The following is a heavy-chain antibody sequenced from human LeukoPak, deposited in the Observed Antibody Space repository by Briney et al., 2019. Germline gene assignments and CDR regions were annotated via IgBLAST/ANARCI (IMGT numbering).Heavy chain of an antibody. D-gene: IGHD1-7*01. CDR3: TRRRNYLSHFDY. J-gene: IGHJ4*02. V-gene: IGHV4-34*01. CDR2: INHSGST. CDR1: GESFSGYY. Sequence: SETLSLTCTVYGESFSGYYWSWIRQPPGKGLEWIGEINHSGSTNYNASLKSRVTISVDTSKNQFSLKLSSVTAADTAVYYCTRRRNYLSHFDYWGQGTLVTVSS.